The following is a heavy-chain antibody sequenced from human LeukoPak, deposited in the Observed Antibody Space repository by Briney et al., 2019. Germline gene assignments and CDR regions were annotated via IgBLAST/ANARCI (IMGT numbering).Heavy chain of an antibody. J-gene: IGHJ5*02. CDR3: AKGETYYDFWSGYTSLKWFDP. V-gene: IGHV3-23*01. CDR1: GFTFSSYA. D-gene: IGHD3-3*01. CDR2: ISGSGDST. Sequence: GGSLRLSCAASGFTFSSYAMNWVRQAPGKGLEWVSVISGSGDSTNYADSVKGRFTVSRDNSKNMLYLQMNSLRAEDTAVYYCAKGETYYDFWSGYTSLKWFDPWGQGTLVTVSS.